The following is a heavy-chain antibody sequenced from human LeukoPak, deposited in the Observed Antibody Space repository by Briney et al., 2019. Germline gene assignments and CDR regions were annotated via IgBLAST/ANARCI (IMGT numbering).Heavy chain of an antibody. CDR2: IRYDGSNK. CDR1: GFTFSSYG. D-gene: IGHD3-10*01. CDR3: AKFYGSGSYYNMYYFDY. J-gene: IGHJ4*02. Sequence: GGSLRLTCAASGFTFSSYGMHWVRQAPGKGLEWVAFIRYDGSNKYYADSVKGRVTISRDNSKNTLYLQMNSLRAEDTAVYYCAKFYGSGSYYNMYYFDYWGQGTLVTVSS. V-gene: IGHV3-30*02.